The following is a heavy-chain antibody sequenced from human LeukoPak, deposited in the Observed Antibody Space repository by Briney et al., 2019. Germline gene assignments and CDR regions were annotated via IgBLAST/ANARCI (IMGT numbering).Heavy chain of an antibody. D-gene: IGHD4-17*01. CDR1: GFTVSSNY. J-gene: IGHJ4*02. CDR3: ARLGVYGDYDRSYYFDY. V-gene: IGHV3-53*01. CDR2: IYSGGST. Sequence: GGSLRLSCAASGFTVSSNYMSWVRQAPGKGLEWVSVIYSGGSTYYADSVKGRFTISRDNSKNTLYLQMNSLRAEDTAVYYCARLGVYGDYDRSYYFDYWGQGTLVTVSS.